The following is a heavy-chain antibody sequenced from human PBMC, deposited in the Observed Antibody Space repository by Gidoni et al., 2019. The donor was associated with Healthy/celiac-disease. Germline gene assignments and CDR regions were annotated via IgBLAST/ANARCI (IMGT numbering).Heavy chain of an antibody. Sequence: LQLPESGPGLVKPSATLSLTCTVSGGSISSSRYYWGWIRQPPGQGLEWIGSIYYTGSTYYNPSLKSRVTIYVDTSKNQFSLKLSSVTAADTAVYYCARRTWYSGSYRAGGGYWYFDLWGRGTLVTVSS. V-gene: IGHV4-39*01. CDR3: ARRTWYSGSYRAGGGYWYFDL. CDR1: GGSISSSRYY. CDR2: IYYTGST. J-gene: IGHJ2*01. D-gene: IGHD1-26*01.